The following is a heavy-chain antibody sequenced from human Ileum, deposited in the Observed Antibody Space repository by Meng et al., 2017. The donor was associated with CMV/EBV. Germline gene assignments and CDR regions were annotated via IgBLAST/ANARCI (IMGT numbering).Heavy chain of an antibody. CDR3: SKDQWGGSSTLAGMDV. CDR1: VFTFSNSA. V-gene: IGHV3-30-3*01. J-gene: IGHJ6*02. Sequence: GESLKISCAVSVFTFSNSALHWVRQAPGKGLEWVSMISDDGSRIYHANSVKGRFTISRDNSKNTQFLQMNILRTEDTALYYCSKDQWGGSSTLAGMDVWGQGTTVTVSS. D-gene: IGHD6-6*01. CDR2: ISDDGSRI.